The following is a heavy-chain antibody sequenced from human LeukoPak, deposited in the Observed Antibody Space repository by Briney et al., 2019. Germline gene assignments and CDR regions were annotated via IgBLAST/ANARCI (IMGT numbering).Heavy chain of an antibody. CDR2: INWNGGST. CDR1: GFTFDDYG. Sequence: GGSLRRSCAASGFTFDDYGMSWVRQAPGKGLEWVSGINWNGGSTGYADSVRGRFTISRDNAKTSLYLQMNSLRAEDTALYYCARVVTMVRGVISYYMDVWGKGTTVTVS. D-gene: IGHD3-10*01. J-gene: IGHJ6*03. V-gene: IGHV3-20*04. CDR3: ARVVTMVRGVISYYMDV.